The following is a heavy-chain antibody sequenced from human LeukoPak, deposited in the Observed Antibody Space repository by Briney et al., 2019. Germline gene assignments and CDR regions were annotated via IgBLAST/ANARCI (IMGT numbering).Heavy chain of an antibody. V-gene: IGHV3-23*01. CDR1: GFT. J-gene: IGHJ4*02. CDR3: ASGRTGYHYFDY. Sequence: PGGSLRLSCAASGFTMSWVRQAPGKGLEWVSAISGSDGSTYYADSVKGRFTISRDNSKNTLYLQMNSLRAEDTAVYYCASGRTGYHYFDYWAREPWSPSPQ. D-gene: IGHD3-9*01. CDR2: ISGSDGST.